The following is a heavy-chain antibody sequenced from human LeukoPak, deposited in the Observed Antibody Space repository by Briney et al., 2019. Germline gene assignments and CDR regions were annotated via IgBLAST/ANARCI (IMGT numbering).Heavy chain of an antibody. V-gene: IGHV3-23*01. CDR2: ISGSGGST. J-gene: IGHJ4*02. CDR1: GFTFSSYA. CDR3: AKEPFDGTYYYDSSGPFDY. Sequence: GGALRLSCAASGFTFSSYAMSWVRQAPGKGLEWVSAISGSGGSTYYADSVKGRFTISRDNSKNTLYLQMNSLRAEDTAVYYCAKEPFDGTYYYDSSGPFDYWGQGTLVTVSP. D-gene: IGHD3-22*01.